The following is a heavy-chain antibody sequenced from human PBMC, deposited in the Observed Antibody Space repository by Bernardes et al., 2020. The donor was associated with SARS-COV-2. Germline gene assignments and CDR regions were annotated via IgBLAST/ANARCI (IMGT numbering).Heavy chain of an antibody. CDR1: GFTFKIHA. D-gene: IGHD3-22*01. J-gene: IGHJ3*02. CDR2: ISGSGEST. Sequence: GGSLRLSCAVSGFTFKIHAMNWVRQAPGKGLEWVSGISGSGESTFYADSVKGRFTISRDNSNNTLHLEMNSLKSEDTAIYYCGRDRRGTGRFESSRHYVTAFDMWGQGTLVTVSS. V-gene: IGHV3-23*01. CDR3: GRDRRGTGRFESSRHYVTAFDM.